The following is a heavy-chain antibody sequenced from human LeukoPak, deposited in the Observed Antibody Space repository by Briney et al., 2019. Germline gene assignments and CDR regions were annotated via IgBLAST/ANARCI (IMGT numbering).Heavy chain of an antibody. CDR1: GFTFSNFW. D-gene: IGHD1-26*01. V-gene: IGHV3-7*01. J-gene: IGHJ4*02. CDR3: ARDKVVGATYFDY. CDR2: IKQDGSEK. Sequence: SGGSLSLSCAASGFTFSNFWMSWVRQAPGRGLEWVANIKQDGSEKYYVDSVKGRFTISRDNAKNSLYLQMNSLRAEDTAVYYCARDKVVGATYFDYWGQGTLVTVSS.